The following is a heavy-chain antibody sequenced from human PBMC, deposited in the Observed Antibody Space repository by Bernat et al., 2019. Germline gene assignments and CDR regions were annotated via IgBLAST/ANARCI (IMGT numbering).Heavy chain of an antibody. V-gene: IGHV3-49*03. CDR2: IRSNAYGGPT. J-gene: IGHJ4*02. CDR1: GFTFGHYA. D-gene: IGHD5-18*01. CDR3: SRDGELMDTARPFDY. Sequence: EVHLVESGGVLVQPGRSLRLSCTGSGFTFGHYAISWFRQAPGKGLEWVGFIRSNAYGGPTEYAASVRGRFTISRDDSNSIAYLQMNSLKTDDTAVYYCSRDGELMDTARPFDYWGQGTLVTVSS.